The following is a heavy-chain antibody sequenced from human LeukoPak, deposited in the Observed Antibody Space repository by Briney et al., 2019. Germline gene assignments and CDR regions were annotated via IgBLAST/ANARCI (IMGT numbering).Heavy chain of an antibody. V-gene: IGHV3-15*01. J-gene: IGHJ5*02. Sequence: PGGSLRLSCAASGFTLSNAWMSWVRQSPGKGLEWVGRMRRKCDGGTTEHAAHVKGRFASSRDDSKNPLYMQMTSLNTEETAVYYCTPDQIMIPFGGVISNWLDPWGQGTLVTVSS. CDR2: MRRKCDGGTT. D-gene: IGHD3-16*01. CDR3: TPDQIMIPFGGVISNWLDP. CDR1: GFTLSNAW.